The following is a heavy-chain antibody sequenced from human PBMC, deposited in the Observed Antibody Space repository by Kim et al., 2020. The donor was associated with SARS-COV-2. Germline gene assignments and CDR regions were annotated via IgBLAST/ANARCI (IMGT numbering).Heavy chain of an antibody. J-gene: IGHJ3*02. Sequence: NPSLKSRVTISVDTSKNQFALKLSSVTAADTAVYYCARAGRTFFGVVGAFDIWGQGTMVTVSS. V-gene: IGHV4-31*02. CDR3: ARAGRTFFGVVGAFDI. D-gene: IGHD3-3*01.